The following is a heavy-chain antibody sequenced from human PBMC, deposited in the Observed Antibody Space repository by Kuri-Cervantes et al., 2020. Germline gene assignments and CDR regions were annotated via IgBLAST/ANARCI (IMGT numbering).Heavy chain of an antibody. CDR3: ARLALYDSSGYYLYYFDY. V-gene: IGHV4-38-2*01. CDR1: GDSVNSDYY. CDR2: LSHSGST. Sequence: SETLSLTCGVSGDSVNSDYYWGWVRQPPGKALECIGSLSHSGSTYYSPSLKSRVAISVDTPKNQFSLKLISVTAADTAVYFCARLALYDSSGYYLYYFDYWGQGILVTVSS. D-gene: IGHD3-22*01. J-gene: IGHJ4*02.